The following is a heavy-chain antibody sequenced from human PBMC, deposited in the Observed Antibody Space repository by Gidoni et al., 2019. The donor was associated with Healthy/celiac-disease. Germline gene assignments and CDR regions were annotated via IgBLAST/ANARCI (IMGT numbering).Heavy chain of an antibody. D-gene: IGHD3-3*01. V-gene: IGHV4-31*03. CDR2: IYYSGST. J-gene: IGHJ5*02. Sequence: QVQLQESGPGLVKPSQTLSLTCTVSGGSISSGGYYWSWIRQHPGKGLEWIGYIYYSGSTYYNPSLKSRVTISVDTSKNQFSLKLSSVTAADTAVYYCARDRVGLRFLECPGCGFDPWGQGTLVTVSS. CDR3: ARDRVGLRFLECPGCGFDP. CDR1: GGSISSGGYY.